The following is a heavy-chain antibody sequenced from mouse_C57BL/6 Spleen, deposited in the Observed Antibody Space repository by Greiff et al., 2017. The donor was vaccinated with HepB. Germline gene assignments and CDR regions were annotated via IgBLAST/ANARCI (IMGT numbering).Heavy chain of an antibody. CDR3: AREELLRYFDF. Sequence: QVQLQQPGAELVRPGSSVKLSCKASGYTFTSYWMDWVKQRPGQGLEWIGNIYPSDSETHYNQKFKDKATLTVDKSSSTAYMQLSSLTSEDSAVYYCAREELLRYFDFWGQGTTLTVSS. V-gene: IGHV1-61*01. CDR2: IYPSDSET. CDR1: GYTFTSYW. D-gene: IGHD1-1*01. J-gene: IGHJ2*01.